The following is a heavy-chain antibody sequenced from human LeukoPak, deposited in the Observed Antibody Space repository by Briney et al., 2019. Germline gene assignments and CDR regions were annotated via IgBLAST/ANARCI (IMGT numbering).Heavy chain of an antibody. CDR1: GYSFTSYW. CDR3: ARQSYSSSSRYRWFDP. D-gene: IGHD6-6*01. J-gene: IGHJ5*02. CDR2: IYPGDSDT. Sequence: GESLKISCKGSGYSFTSYWIGWVRQMPGKGLEWMVIIYPGDSDTRYSPSFQGQVTISADKSISTAYLQWRSLKASDTAMYYCARQSYSSSSRYRWFDPWGQGTQVTVSS. V-gene: IGHV5-51*01.